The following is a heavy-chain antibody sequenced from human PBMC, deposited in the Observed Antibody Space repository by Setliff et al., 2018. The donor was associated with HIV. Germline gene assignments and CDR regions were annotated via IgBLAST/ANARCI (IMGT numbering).Heavy chain of an antibody. J-gene: IGHJ3*02. CDR2: LHYNGNT. D-gene: IGHD2-15*01. V-gene: IGHV4-61*03. CDR3: AGYCGGGSCASI. CDR1: GSSISSTSYY. Sequence: SETLSLTCTVSGSSISSTSYYWTWIRQPPGKGLEWIGYLHYNGNTNSNSSLKSRLTMSVDTSRNHFSLKLNSVTTADTAMYYCAGYCGGGSCASIWGQGTMVTVSS.